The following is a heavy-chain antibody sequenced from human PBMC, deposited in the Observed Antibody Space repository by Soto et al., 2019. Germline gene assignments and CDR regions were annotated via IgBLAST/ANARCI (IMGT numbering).Heavy chain of an antibody. V-gene: IGHV3-23*01. J-gene: IGHJ6*03. CDR3: AGGVVPAANYYYYYMDV. CDR2: ISGSGGST. CDR1: GFTFSSYA. Sequence: GGSLRLSCAASGFTFSSYAMSWVRQAPGKGLEWVSAISGSGGSTYYADSVKGRFTISRDNSKNTLYLQMNSLRAEDTAVYYCAGGVVPAANYYYYYMDVWGKGTTVTVSS. D-gene: IGHD2-2*01.